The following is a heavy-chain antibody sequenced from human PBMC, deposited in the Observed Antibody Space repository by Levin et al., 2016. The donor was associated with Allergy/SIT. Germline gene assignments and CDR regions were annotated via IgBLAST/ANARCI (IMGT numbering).Heavy chain of an antibody. CDR1: GGSISSYY. V-gene: IGHV4-59*01. D-gene: IGHD5-24*01. CDR3: ARLEMATIPHFDY. Sequence: SETLSLTCTVSGGSISSYYWSWIRQPPGKGLEWIGYIYYSGSTNYNPSLKSRVTISVDTSKNQFSLKLSSVTAADTAVYYCARLEMATIPHFDYWGQGTLVTVSS. CDR2: IYYSGST. J-gene: IGHJ4*02.